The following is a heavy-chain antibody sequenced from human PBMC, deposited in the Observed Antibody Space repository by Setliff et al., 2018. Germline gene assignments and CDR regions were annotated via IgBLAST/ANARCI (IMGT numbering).Heavy chain of an antibody. V-gene: IGHV4-38-2*01. D-gene: IGHD6-13*01. CDR1: GYSISSGYY. CDR3: ARQQQLVIGSTAYYYYGMDV. CDR2: IDHSGST. J-gene: IGHJ6*02. Sequence: PSETLSLTCAVSGYSISSGYYWGWIRQPPGKGLEWIGSIDHSGSTHYNPSLKSRVTISVDTSKNQFSLKLSSVTAADTAVYYCARQQQLVIGSTAYYYYGMDVWGQGTTVTVSS.